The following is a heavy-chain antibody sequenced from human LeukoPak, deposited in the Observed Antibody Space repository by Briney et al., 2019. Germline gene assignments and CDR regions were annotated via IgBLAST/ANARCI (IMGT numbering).Heavy chain of an antibody. Sequence: GASVKVSCKASGYTFTSYYMHWVRQAPGQGLEWMGIINPSGGSTSYAQKFQGRVTMTRDTSTSTVYMELSSLRSEDTAVYYCARAGITYRSGYYLVQGGYFDYWGQGTLVTVSS. CDR1: GYTFTSYY. CDR3: ARAGITYRSGYYLVQGGYFDY. D-gene: IGHD3-22*01. V-gene: IGHV1-46*01. J-gene: IGHJ4*02. CDR2: INPSGGST.